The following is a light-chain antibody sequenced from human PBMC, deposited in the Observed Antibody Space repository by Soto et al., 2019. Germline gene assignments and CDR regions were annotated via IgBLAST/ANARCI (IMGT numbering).Light chain of an antibody. CDR3: SSYAGSNICV. J-gene: IGLJ1*01. Sequence: QSVLTQPPSASGSPGQSVTISCTGTSSDVGGYNYVSWYQQHPGKAPKLMIYEVSKRPSGVPDRFSGSKSGNTASLTVSGLQAEDEADYYCSSYAGSNICVFGTGTKLTVL. V-gene: IGLV2-8*01. CDR1: SSDVGGYNY. CDR2: EVS.